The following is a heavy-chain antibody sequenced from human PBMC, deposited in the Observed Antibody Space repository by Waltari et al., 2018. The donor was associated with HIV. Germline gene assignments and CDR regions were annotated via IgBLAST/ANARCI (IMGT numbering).Heavy chain of an antibody. J-gene: IGHJ6*02. CDR3: ATTRQWLVHSGLDV. V-gene: IGHV1-24*01. Sequence: QVQLVQSGAEVKKPGASVKVSCKVSGYILTELSIHWVRQAPGEGLEWMGGLDPEDRETIYAQKFQCRVTMTEDTSTDTTYMELSSLRSEDTAVYYCATTRQWLVHSGLDVWGQGTTVTVSS. CDR2: LDPEDRET. CDR1: GYILTELS. D-gene: IGHD6-19*01.